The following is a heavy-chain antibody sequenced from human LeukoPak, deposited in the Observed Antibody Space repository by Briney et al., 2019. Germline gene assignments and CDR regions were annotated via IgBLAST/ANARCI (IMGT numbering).Heavy chain of an antibody. J-gene: IGHJ6*03. CDR1: GFTFSSYG. D-gene: IGHD3-10*01. Sequence: GGSLRLSCAASGFTFSSYGIHWVRQAPGKGLEWVAFIRYDGSNKYHADSVKGRFTISRDNSKNTLYLQMNSLRAEDTAVYYCAKEGPTITMVRGRSNGGYYYYMDVWGKGTTVTISS. CDR2: IRYDGSNK. CDR3: AKEGPTITMVRGRSNGGYYYYMDV. V-gene: IGHV3-30*02.